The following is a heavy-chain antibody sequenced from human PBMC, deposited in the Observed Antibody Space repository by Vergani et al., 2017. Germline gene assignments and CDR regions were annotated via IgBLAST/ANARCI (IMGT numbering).Heavy chain of an antibody. CDR2: ISSDGGST. CDR1: GFTFSTYA. V-gene: IGHV3-23*01. J-gene: IGHJ4*02. Sequence: EVQLLESGGGLVQPGGSLRLSCAASGFTFSTYAMTWVRQAPGKGLEWVSTISSDGGSTYYAASVKGRFTISRDNSKNTLSLQMNRLTAEDTAIYYCAGPQGTSAYYYGGFDYWGQGILVTVSS. D-gene: IGHD3-22*01. CDR3: AGPQGTSAYYYGGFDY.